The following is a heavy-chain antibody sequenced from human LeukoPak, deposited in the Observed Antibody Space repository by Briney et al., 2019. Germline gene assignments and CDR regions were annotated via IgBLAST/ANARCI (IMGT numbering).Heavy chain of an antibody. J-gene: IGHJ6*02. CDR2: ISSSSSYI. D-gene: IGHD2-15*01. CDR3: ARDCSGGSCQNYYGMDV. CDR1: GFTFSSYS. V-gene: IGHV3-21*01. Sequence: GGSLRLSCAASGFTFSSYSMHWVRQAPGKGLEWVSSISSSSSYIYYADSVKGRFTISRDNAKNSLYLQMNSLRAEDTAVYYCARDCSGGSCQNYYGMDVWGQGTTVTVSS.